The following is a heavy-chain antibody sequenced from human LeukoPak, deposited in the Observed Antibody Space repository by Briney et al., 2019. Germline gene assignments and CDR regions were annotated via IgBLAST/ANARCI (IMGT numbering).Heavy chain of an antibody. CDR3: ARQPNPDFDY. CDR1: GYSFTNYW. J-gene: IGHJ4*02. CDR2: VYPHDSFT. V-gene: IGHV5-51*01. Sequence: GESLKISCRASGYSFTNYWIGWVRQMPGKGLEWMGIVYPHDSFTRYSPSFQDQVTSSADKSINTAYLQWSSLKASDTAIYYCARQPNPDFDYWGQGTLVTVSS.